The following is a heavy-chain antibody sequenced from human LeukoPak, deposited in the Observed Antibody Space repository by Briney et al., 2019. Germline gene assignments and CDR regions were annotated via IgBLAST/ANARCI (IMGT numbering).Heavy chain of an antibody. D-gene: IGHD2-21*02. CDR3: TTESVLAYCGGDCYSDYDY. CDR2: IKSKTDGGTT. V-gene: IGHV3-15*01. Sequence: PGGSLRLSCAASGFTFSNAWMSWVRQAPGKGLEWVGRIKSKTDGGTTDYAAPVKGRFTISRDDSKNTLYLQMNSLKTEDTAVYYCTTESVLAYCGGDCYSDYDYWGQGTLVTVSS. J-gene: IGHJ4*02. CDR1: GFTFSNAW.